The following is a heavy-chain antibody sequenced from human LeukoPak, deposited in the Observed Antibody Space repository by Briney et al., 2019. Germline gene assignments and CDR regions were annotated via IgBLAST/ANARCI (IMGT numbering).Heavy chain of an antibody. D-gene: IGHD6-25*01. CDR2: IYYSGST. Sequence: SETLSLTCTVSGGSISSYYWSWIRQPPGKGLEWIGYIYYSGSTNYNPSLKSRVTISVDTSKNQFSLKLSSVTAADTAVYYCAGSATSGFDYWGQGTLVTVPS. CDR1: GGSISSYY. CDR3: AGSATSGFDY. V-gene: IGHV4-59*08. J-gene: IGHJ4*02.